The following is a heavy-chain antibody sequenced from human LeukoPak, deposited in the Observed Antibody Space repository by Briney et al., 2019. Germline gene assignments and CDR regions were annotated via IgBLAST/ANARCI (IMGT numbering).Heavy chain of an antibody. CDR1: GFTFSSYS. V-gene: IGHV3-48*02. D-gene: IGHD4-17*01. Sequence: GGSLRLSCAPSGFTFSSYSMNWVRQAPGKGVGWVSYMSSSSSTIYYADSVKGRFTISRDNAKNSLYLQMNSLRDEDTAVYYCARDPYDGYGDLDYFDYWGQGTLVTVSS. CDR2: MSSSSSTI. CDR3: ARDPYDGYGDLDYFDY. J-gene: IGHJ4*02.